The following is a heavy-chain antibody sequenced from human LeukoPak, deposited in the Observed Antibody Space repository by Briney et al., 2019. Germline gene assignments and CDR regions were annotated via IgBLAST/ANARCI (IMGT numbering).Heavy chain of an antibody. Sequence: SQTLSLTCAISGDSVSSNSAAWNWIRQSPSRGLEWLGRTYYRSKWYNDYAVSVKSRITINPDTSKNQFSLQLISVTPEDTAVYYCARDRPPLYGGNGLFDYWGQGTLVTVSP. D-gene: IGHD4-23*01. CDR2: TYYRSKWYN. V-gene: IGHV6-1*01. J-gene: IGHJ4*02. CDR1: GDSVSSNSAA. CDR3: ARDRPPLYGGNGLFDY.